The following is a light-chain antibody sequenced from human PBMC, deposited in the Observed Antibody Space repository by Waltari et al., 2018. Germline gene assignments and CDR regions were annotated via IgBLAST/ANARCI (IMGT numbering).Light chain of an antibody. J-gene: IGLJ1*01. Sequence: QSVLTQPPSVSGAPGQRVTLSCPGSRSHLRAGYDGPGYPQLPGTAPNLLIYGNTKRPSGVPDRFSGSKSGTSASLAITGLQAEDEADYYCQSYDRSLSGGYVFGPGTWVTVL. V-gene: IGLV1-40*01. CDR2: GNT. CDR1: RSHLRAGYD. CDR3: QSYDRSLSGGYV.